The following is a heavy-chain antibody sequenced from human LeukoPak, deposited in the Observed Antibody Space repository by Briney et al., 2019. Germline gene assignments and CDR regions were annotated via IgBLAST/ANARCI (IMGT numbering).Heavy chain of an antibody. V-gene: IGHV5-51*01. CDR2: IYPGDSDT. J-gene: IGHJ3*02. CDR3: ARLIVGATTLPDAFDI. Sequence: GESLKISCKGSGYSFTSYWIGWERQMPGKGLEWMGIIYPGDSDTRYSPSFQGQVTISADKSISTAYLQWSSLKASDTAMYYCARLIVGATTLPDAFDIWGQGTMVTVSS. CDR1: GYSFTSYW. D-gene: IGHD1-26*01.